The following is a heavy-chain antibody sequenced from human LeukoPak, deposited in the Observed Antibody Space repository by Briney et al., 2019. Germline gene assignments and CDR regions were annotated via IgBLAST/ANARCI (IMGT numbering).Heavy chain of an antibody. CDR3: ATERIMVRGVINNWFDP. Sequence: ASVKVSCKVSGYTLTELSMHWVRQAPGKGLEWMVGFDPEDGETIYAQKFQGRVTMTEDTSTDTAYMELSSLRSEDTAVYYCATERIMVRGVINNWFDPWGQGTLVTVSS. CDR1: GYTLTELS. J-gene: IGHJ5*02. D-gene: IGHD3-10*01. CDR2: FDPEDGET. V-gene: IGHV1-24*01.